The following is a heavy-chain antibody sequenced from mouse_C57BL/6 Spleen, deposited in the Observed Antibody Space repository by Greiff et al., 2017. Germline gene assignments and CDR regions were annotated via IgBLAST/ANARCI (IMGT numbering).Heavy chain of an antibody. CDR1: GYTFTDYE. V-gene: IGHV1-15*01. J-gene: IGHJ4*01. Sequence: VQLQQSGAELVRPGASVTLSCKASGYTFTDYEMHWVKQTPVHGLEWIGAIDPETGGTAYNQKFKGKAILTADKSSSTAYMELRSLTSEDSAVYYCTRNSGYFYAMDDWGQGTSVTVSS. CDR3: TRNSGYFYAMDD. D-gene: IGHD3-2*02. CDR2: IDPETGGT.